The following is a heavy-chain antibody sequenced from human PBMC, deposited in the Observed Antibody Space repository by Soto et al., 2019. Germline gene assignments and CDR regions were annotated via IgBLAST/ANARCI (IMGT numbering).Heavy chain of an antibody. D-gene: IGHD2-21*01. CDR2: ISSDGSSR. CDR3: ASRRGDGYFEY. CDR1: GFTFSTYA. V-gene: IGHV3-30*04. J-gene: IGHJ4*02. Sequence: QVQLVESGGGVVQPGRSLRLSCAASGFTFSTYAMYWVRQAPGKGLEWLAFISSDGSSRYYADSVKGRFTISKDNSKNTLYLQMSSLRAEDTAVYYWASRRGDGYFEYWGQGTLVTVSS.